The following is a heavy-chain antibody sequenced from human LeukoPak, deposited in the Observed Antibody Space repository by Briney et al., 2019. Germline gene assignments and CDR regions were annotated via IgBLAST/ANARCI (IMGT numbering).Heavy chain of an antibody. J-gene: IGHJ4*02. CDR3: VRDRSGYYPPYYFDD. V-gene: IGHV5-51*01. CDR2: IYPGDSDT. D-gene: IGHD3-22*01. Sequence: GESLKISCKGSGYSFTNYWIGWVRQMPGKGLEWMGIIYPGDSDTRYSPSFQGQVTISADKSISTAHLQWSSLKASDTAIYYCVRDRSGYYPPYYFDDWSQGTLVTVSS. CDR1: GYSFTNYW.